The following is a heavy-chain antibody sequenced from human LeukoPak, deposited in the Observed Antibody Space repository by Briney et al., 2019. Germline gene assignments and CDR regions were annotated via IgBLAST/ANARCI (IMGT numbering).Heavy chain of an antibody. V-gene: IGHV4-34*01. CDR1: GGSFSGYY. CDR3: ARSSRWFGELKRFDP. D-gene: IGHD3-10*01. J-gene: IGHJ5*02. CDR2: INHSGST. Sequence: PSETLSLTCAVYGGSFSGYYWSWIRQPPGKGLEWIGEINHSGSTNYNPSLKSRVTISVDTSKNQSSLKLSSVTAAGTAVYYCARSSRWFGELKRFDPWGQGTLVTVSS.